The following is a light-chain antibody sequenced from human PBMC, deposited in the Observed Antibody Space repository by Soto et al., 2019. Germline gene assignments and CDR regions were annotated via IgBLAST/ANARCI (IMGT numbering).Light chain of an antibody. J-gene: IGKJ2*01. CDR1: QSVSSDY. V-gene: IGKV3-20*01. Sequence: EIVLTQSPGTLSLSPGERATLSCRASQSVSSDYLAWYQQKPGQAPRLLIYGVSSRATGIPDRFSGSGSGTDFNLTISRLEPEDFAVYYCQQYGRSPYTFGQGTKVDIK. CDR2: GVS. CDR3: QQYGRSPYT.